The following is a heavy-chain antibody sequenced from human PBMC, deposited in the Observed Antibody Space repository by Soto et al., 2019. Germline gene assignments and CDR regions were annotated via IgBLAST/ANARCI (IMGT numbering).Heavy chain of an antibody. CDR3: ARDRGGNIVVVPAAIRFDY. D-gene: IGHD2-2*02. CDR1: GYTFTSYG. CDR2: ISAYNGNT. V-gene: IGHV1-18*04. Sequence: EASVKVSCKASGYTFTSYGISWVRQAPGQGLEWMGWISAYNGNTNYAQKLQGRVTMTTDTSTSTAYMELRSLRSDDTAVYYCARDRGGNIVVVPAAIRFDYWGQGTLVTVSS. J-gene: IGHJ4*02.